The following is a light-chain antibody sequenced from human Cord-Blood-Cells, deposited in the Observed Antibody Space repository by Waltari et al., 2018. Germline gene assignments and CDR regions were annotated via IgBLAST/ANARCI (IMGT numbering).Light chain of an antibody. CDR1: QSISSY. V-gene: IGKV1-39*01. J-gene: IGKJ3*01. CDR2: AAS. CDR3: QQSYSTPVT. Sequence: DIQMTQSPSSLSASVGDRVTITCRASQSISSYLNWYQQKPGKAPKLLIYAASSLQSGVPSSVSGSGAGTDFTLTISSLQPEDFATYYCQQSYSTPVTFGPWTKVNIK.